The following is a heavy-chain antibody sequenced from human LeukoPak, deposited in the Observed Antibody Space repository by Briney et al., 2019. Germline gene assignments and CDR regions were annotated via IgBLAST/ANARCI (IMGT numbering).Heavy chain of an antibody. CDR1: GFTFEIYS. J-gene: IGHJ4*02. Sequence: PGGSLRPSCEASGFTFEIYSMNWVRQAPGKGLEWVSSISSSSNFIYYADSVKGRFTISRDNAKNSLYLQMSSLRVEDTAVYYCARDATLVAFDYWGQGTLVSVSS. V-gene: IGHV3-21*01. CDR3: ARDATLVAFDY. CDR2: ISSSSNFI. D-gene: IGHD4/OR15-4a*01.